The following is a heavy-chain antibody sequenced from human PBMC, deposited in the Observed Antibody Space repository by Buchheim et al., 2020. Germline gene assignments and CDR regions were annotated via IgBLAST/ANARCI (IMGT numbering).Heavy chain of an antibody. CDR2: IFYTGST. V-gene: IGHV4-39*01. CDR3: AVQTSTWDF. D-gene: IGHD6-13*01. J-gene: IGHJ4*02. Sequence: QLQLQESGPGLVKPSEALSLTCTVSGYSISGSSYYWGWIRQPPGKGLEWIGNIFYTGSTYYNPSLKSRVTISVNTSNKQFSLRLTSVTAADTAVYYCAVQTSTWDFWGQGTL. CDR1: GYSISGSSYY.